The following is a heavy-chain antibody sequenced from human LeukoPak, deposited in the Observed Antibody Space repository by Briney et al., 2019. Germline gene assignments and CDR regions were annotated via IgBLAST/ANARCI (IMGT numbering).Heavy chain of an antibody. CDR2: ISGSGGST. D-gene: IGHD3-22*01. V-gene: IGHV3-23*01. J-gene: IGHJ4*02. CDR3: AKDRITMIVVVAYYFDY. CDR1: GFTFSSYA. Sequence: GGSLRLSCAASGFTFSSYAMSWVRQAPGKGLEWVSAISGSGGSTYYADSVKGRFTISRDNSKNTMYLQMNSPRAEDTAVYYCAKDRITMIVVVAYYFDYWGQGTLVTVSS.